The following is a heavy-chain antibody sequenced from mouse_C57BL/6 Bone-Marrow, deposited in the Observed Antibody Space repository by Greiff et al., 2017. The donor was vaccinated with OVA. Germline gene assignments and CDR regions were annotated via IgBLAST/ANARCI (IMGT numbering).Heavy chain of an antibody. J-gene: IGHJ1*03. CDR3: KRLGHLLRPRYFDV. Sequence: QVQLMQSGAELVRPGASVTLSCKASGYTFTDYEMHWVKQTPVHGLEWIGAIDPETGGTAYDQKFKGKAILTADKSSSTAYMELRSLTSEDAAVYYCKRLGHLLRPRYFDVWGTGTTVTVSS. CDR1: GYTFTDYE. V-gene: IGHV1-15*01. CDR2: IDPETGGT. D-gene: IGHD2-1*01.